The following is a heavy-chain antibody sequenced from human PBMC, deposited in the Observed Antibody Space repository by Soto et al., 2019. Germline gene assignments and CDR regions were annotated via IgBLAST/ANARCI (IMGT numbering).Heavy chain of an antibody. CDR2: IYYSGTT. CDR1: GGSVPSDNYY. Sequence: QVQLQESGPGLVKPSETLSLTCTVSGGSVPSDNYYWIWIRLPPGRGLEFIGYIYYSGTTYYSPALKGRVNISVDTSKNQFSLKLNSLTAADTAVYYCATRIVFRPLARWGQGTLVTVSS. CDR3: ATRIVFRPLAR. D-gene: IGHD3-16*02. J-gene: IGHJ4*02. V-gene: IGHV4-61*01.